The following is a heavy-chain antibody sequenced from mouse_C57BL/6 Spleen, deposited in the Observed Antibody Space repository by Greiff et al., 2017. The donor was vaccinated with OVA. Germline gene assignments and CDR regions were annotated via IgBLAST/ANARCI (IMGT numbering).Heavy chain of an antibody. D-gene: IGHD1-1*01. J-gene: IGHJ4*01. CDR1: GFSLTSYG. CDR3: SRNWVYYGSSYYALDY. V-gene: IGHV2-2*01. CDR2: IWRGGST. Sequence: QVQLQQSGPGLVQPSQRLSITCTVSGFSLTSYGVHWVRQSPGKGLEWLGVIWRGGSTDNNAAFISRMSISTATSKSHVFFKMHSLPAYDTAIYYCSRNWVYYGSSYYALDYWGQGTSVTVSS.